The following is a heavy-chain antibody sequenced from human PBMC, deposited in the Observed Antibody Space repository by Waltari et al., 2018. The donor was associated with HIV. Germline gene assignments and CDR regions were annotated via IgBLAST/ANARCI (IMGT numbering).Heavy chain of an antibody. V-gene: IGHV1-24*01. CDR3: ATEGSSMVRGVYGMDV. CDR1: GYTLTELS. Sequence: QVQLVQSGAEVKKPGASVEVSCKVSGYTLTELSMHWVRQAPGKGLEWMGGLDPEDGETIDAQKFQGRVTMTEDTSTDTAYMELSSLRSEDTAVYYCATEGSSMVRGVYGMDVWGQGTTVTVSS. J-gene: IGHJ6*02. D-gene: IGHD3-10*01. CDR2: LDPEDGET.